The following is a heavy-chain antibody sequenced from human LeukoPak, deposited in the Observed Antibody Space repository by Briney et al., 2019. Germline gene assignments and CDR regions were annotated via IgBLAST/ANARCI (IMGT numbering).Heavy chain of an antibody. V-gene: IGHV3-21*01. CDR1: GFTFSSYT. CDR3: VREAAATLFDY. Sequence: GGSLRLSCAASGFTFSSYTMNWVRQAPGKGLEWVAAISSSSRDIFYADSVKGRFSISRDNTQNSLSLQMSSLKAEDTAVYYCVREAAATLFDYWGQGALVTVSS. D-gene: IGHD1-26*01. J-gene: IGHJ4*02. CDR2: ISSSSRDI.